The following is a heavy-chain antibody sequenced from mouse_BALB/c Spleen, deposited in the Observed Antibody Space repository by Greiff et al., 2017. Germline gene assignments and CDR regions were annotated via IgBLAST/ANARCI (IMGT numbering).Heavy chain of an antibody. CDR3: ARWGNLAY. CDR1: GFTFSSYA. D-gene: IGHD2-1*01. J-gene: IGHJ3*01. Sequence: EVKLQESGGGLVKPGGSLKLSCAASGFTFSSYAMSWVRQSPEKRLEWVAEISSGGSYTYYPDTVTGRFTISRDNAKNTLYLEMSSLRSEDTAMYYCARWGNLAYWGQGTLVTVSA. CDR2: ISSGGSYT. V-gene: IGHV5-9-4*01.